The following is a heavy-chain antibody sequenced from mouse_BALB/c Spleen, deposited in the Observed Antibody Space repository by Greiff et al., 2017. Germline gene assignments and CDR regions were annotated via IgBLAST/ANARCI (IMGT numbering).Heavy chain of an antibody. J-gene: IGHJ3*01. V-gene: IGHV1-69*01. CDR1: GYTFTDYW. Sequence: QVQLKQPGAELVMPGASVKMSCKASGYTFTDYWMHWVKQRPGQGLEWIGAIDTSDSYTSYNQKFKGKATLTVDESSSTAYMQLSSLTSEDSAVYYCARGIYYGNFAYWGQGTLVTVSA. CDR2: IDTSDSYT. CDR3: ARGIYYGNFAY. D-gene: IGHD2-1*01.